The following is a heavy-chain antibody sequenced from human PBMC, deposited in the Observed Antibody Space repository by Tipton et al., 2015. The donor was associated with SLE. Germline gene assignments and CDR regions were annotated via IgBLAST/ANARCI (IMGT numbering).Heavy chain of an antibody. J-gene: IGHJ3*02. CDR3: ARAFSTMVRGAKWGAFDI. Sequence: TLSLTCTVSGGSISSGGYYWGWIRQHPGKGLEWIGYIYYSGSTYYNPSLKSRVTISVDTTKNQFSLKLSSVTAADTAVYYCARAFSTMVRGAKWGAFDIWGQGTMVTVSS. CDR2: IYYSGST. V-gene: IGHV4-31*03. D-gene: IGHD3-10*01. CDR1: GGSISSGGYY.